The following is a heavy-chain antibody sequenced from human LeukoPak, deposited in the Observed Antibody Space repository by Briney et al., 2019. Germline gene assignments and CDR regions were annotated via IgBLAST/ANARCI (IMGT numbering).Heavy chain of an antibody. CDR3: ARGWTTVTTYRYYYYGMDV. CDR1: GGSISGYY. D-gene: IGHD4-17*01. Sequence: SETLSLTCTVSGGSISGYYWSWIRQPPGKGLEWIGEINHSGSTNYNPSLKSRVTISVDTSKNQFSLKLSSVTAADTAVYYCARGWTTVTTYRYYYYGMDVWGQGTTVTVSS. J-gene: IGHJ6*02. V-gene: IGHV4-34*01. CDR2: INHSGST.